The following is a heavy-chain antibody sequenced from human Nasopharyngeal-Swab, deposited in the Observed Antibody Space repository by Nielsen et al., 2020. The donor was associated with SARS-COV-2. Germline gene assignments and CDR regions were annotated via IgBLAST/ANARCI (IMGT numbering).Heavy chain of an antibody. V-gene: IGHV3-7*01. CDR3: VKHQGSSSDQ. J-gene: IGHJ4*02. CDR1: GFTFSSLW. Sequence: GESLKISCVGTGFTFSSLWMNWVRQAPGKGLEWVANIKGDGSARYYVDSVRGRFTVSRENAKNSLYLQMNSLRVEDTAVYYCVKHQGSSSDQWGQGTLVTVSS. CDR2: IKGDGSAR.